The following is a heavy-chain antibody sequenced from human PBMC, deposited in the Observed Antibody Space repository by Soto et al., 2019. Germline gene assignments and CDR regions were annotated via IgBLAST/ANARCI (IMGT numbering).Heavy chain of an antibody. J-gene: IGHJ4*02. CDR3: ARGATDTYPGSRIFDF. V-gene: IGHV3-23*01. Sequence: GGSLRLSCVASGLTFGSRAMSWVRQAPGEGPHCVSTITDTGGGAKYADSVRGRFVISRDNSKKTLYLQMTSLTAEDSAMYFCARGATDTYPGSRIFDFWGRGTLVTVSS. CDR2: ITDTGGGA. D-gene: IGHD3-10*01. CDR1: GLTFGSRA.